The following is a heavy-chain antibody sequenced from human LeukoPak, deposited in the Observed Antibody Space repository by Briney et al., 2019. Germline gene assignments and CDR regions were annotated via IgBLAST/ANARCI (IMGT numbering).Heavy chain of an antibody. CDR1: GGSISSSSYY. V-gene: IGHV4-39*01. CDR3: AGPYPAAYFDY. J-gene: IGHJ4*02. Sequence: SETLSLTCTVSGGSISSSSYYWGWIRQPPGKGLEWIGSIHYSGSTYYNPSLKSRVTISVDTSKNQLSLKLSSVTAADTAVYYCAGPYPAAYFDYWGQGTLVTVSS. D-gene: IGHD2-15*01. CDR2: IHYSGST.